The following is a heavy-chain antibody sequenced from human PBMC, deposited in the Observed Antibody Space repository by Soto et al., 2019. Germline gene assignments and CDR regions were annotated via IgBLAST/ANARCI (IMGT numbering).Heavy chain of an antibody. J-gene: IGHJ4*02. CDR2: LFYSGST. CDR3: ARHGAMFGHFDY. D-gene: IGHD3-3*01. Sequence: PSETLSLTCTVSGGSISGSYWSWIRQPPGKGLEWIGYLFYSGSTNSNPSLKSRVTMSADTSKNHFSLNLSSVTAADTGVYYCARHGAMFGHFDYWGQGALVTVSS. V-gene: IGHV4-59*08. CDR1: GGSISGSY.